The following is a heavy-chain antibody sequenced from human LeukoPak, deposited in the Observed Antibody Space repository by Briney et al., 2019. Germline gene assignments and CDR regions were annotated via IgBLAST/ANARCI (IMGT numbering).Heavy chain of an antibody. D-gene: IGHD2-21*01. CDR3: AGACGGDCYGMDV. CDR2: ISYDGSNK. V-gene: IGHV3-30-3*01. J-gene: IGHJ6*02. Sequence: PGGSLRLSCAASGFTFSSYAMHWVRQAPGKGLEWVAVISYDGSNKYYADSVKGRFTISRDNSKNTLYLQMNSLRAEDTAVYYCAGACGGDCYGMDVWGQGTTVTVSS. CDR1: GFTFSSYA.